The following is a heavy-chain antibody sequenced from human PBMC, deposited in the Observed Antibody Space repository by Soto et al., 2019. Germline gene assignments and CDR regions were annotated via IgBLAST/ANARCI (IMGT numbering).Heavy chain of an antibody. CDR3: VRDRVVRASGLTYFDF. CDR1: GFTFGDSG. J-gene: IGHJ4*01. CDR2: IWFDGSSQ. V-gene: IGHV3-33*01. D-gene: IGHD2-21*01. Sequence: PGGSLRLCCAGSGFTFGDSGMHWVRQAPGKGLEWVAVIWFDGSSQYSADSVKGRFTISGDNSQNTLYLQMNSLRVEDTAVYFCVRDRVVRASGLTYFDFCGQGTLVTVSS.